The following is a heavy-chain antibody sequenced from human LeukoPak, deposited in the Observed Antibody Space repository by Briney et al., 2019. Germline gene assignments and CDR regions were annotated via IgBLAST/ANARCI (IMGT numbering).Heavy chain of an antibody. CDR3: ARLGYYDSSGYYRVGAFDI. D-gene: IGHD3-22*01. CDR2: IIPIFGTA. V-gene: IGHV1-69*05. Sequence: SVKVSCKASGGTFSSYAISSVRHAPGQGLEWMGRIIPIFGTANYAQKFQGRVTITTDESTSTAYMELSSLRSEDTAVYYCARLGYYDSSGYYRVGAFDIWGQGTMVTVSS. J-gene: IGHJ3*02. CDR1: GGTFSSYA.